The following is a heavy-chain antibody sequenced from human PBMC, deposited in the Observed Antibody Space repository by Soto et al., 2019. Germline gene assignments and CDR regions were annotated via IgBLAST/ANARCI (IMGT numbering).Heavy chain of an antibody. CDR3: ARDLIVSGGYYQYGMDV. CDR1: GYTFTNYA. CDR2: INVDNGNT. D-gene: IGHD2-8*01. V-gene: IGHV1-3*01. Sequence: ASVKVSCKASGYTFTNYAMHWVRQVPGQRLEWMGWINVDNGNTKYSQRFQGRVTFTRDTPASTAYMELSSLRAEDTAVYYCARDLIVSGGYYQYGMDVWGQGTTVTVSS. J-gene: IGHJ6*02.